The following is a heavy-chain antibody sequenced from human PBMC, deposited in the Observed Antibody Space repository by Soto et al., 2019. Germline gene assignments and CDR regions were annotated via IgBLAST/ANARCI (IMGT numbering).Heavy chain of an antibody. J-gene: IGHJ6*02. CDR1: AFTFGDYG. CDR3: ARDPRHCSVGICYFYLYHYCMDV. V-gene: IGHV3-30*03. Sequence: GGSLRLSCAASAFTFGDYGMHWVRQAPGKGLEWVGVISYDGRDKYYADSMKGRVSISRDNSHNTLYLQMDSLRIEDTAVYYCARDPRHCSVGICYFYLYHYCMDVWCQGTTGTVSS. CDR2: ISYDGRDK. D-gene: IGHD2-15*01.